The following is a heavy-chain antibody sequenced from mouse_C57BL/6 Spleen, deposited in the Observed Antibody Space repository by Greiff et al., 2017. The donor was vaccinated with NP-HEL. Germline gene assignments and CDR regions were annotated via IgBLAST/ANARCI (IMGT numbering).Heavy chain of an antibody. J-gene: IGHJ2*01. CDR3: AREVLDSSVYFDY. CDR1: GFTFSSYA. V-gene: IGHV5-4*01. D-gene: IGHD3-2*02. Sequence: EVQGVESGGGLVKPGGSLKLSCAASGFTFSSYAMSWVRQTPEKRLEWVATISDGGSYTYYPDNVKGRFTISRDNAKNNLYLQMSHLKSEDTAMYYCAREVLDSSVYFDYWGQGTTLTVSS. CDR2: ISDGGSYT.